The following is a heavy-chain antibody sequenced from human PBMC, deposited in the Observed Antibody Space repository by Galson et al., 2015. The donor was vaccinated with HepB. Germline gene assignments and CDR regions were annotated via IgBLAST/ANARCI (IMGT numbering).Heavy chain of an antibody. J-gene: IGHJ4*02. D-gene: IGHD2-2*01. CDR1: GGSISSSSYY. CDR3: ARHESESKTYAADN. CDR2: FYYTGNT. Sequence: ETLSLTCTVSGGSISSSSYYWGWLRQPPGKGLEWIGSFYYTGNTHYNPSLKSRVTISGDTSKNQFSLKLNSVTAADTAVYYCARHESESKTYAADNWGQGTPVTVSS. V-gene: IGHV4-39*01.